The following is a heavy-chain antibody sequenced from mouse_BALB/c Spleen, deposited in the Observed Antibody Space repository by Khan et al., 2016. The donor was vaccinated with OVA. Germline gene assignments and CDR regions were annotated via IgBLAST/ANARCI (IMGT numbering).Heavy chain of an antibody. CDR2: INPSTAYT. CDR1: GYTFINYW. V-gene: IGHV1-7*01. CDR3: ARRGLRWDFDY. Sequence: QVQLKESGAELAKPGASVKMSCKASGYTFINYWILWVKQRPGQGLEWIGYINPSTAYTEYNQNFKDKATLTADKSSRKAYMQLSSLTSEDSAVYYCARRGLRWDFDYWGKGTTLTVSS. J-gene: IGHJ2*01. D-gene: IGHD1-1*01.